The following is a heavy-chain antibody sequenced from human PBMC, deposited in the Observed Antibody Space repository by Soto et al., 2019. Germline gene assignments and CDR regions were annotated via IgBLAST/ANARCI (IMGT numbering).Heavy chain of an antibody. Sequence: KSWETLSLTCAVSGGSISGGGFSWSWIRQPPGKGLEWIGYILHTGGTQYNPSLKSRVSMSVDKSKNQFSLHLTSVTAADTAVYYCARLQFGEGFDYWGQGALVTVSS. D-gene: IGHD3-10*01. CDR3: ARLQFGEGFDY. V-gene: IGHV4-30-2*01. CDR1: GGSISGGGFS. J-gene: IGHJ4*02. CDR2: ILHTGGT.